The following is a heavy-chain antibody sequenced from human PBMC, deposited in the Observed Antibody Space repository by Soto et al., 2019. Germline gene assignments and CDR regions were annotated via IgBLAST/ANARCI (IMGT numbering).Heavy chain of an antibody. CDR3: ARFRPRYYDFWSGYAPRHYYYGMDV. V-gene: IGHV1-8*01. D-gene: IGHD3-3*01. CDR2: MNPNSGNT. Sequence: GASVKVSCKASGYTFTSYDINWVRQATGQGLEWMGWMNPNSGNTGYAQKFQGRATMTRNTSISTAYMELSSLRSEDTAVYYCARFRPRYYDFWSGYAPRHYYYGMDVWGQGTTVTVSS. J-gene: IGHJ6*02. CDR1: GYTFTSYD.